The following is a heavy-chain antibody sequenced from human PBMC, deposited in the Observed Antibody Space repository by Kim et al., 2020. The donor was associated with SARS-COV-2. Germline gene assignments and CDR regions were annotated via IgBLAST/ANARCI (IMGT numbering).Heavy chain of an antibody. CDR2: IKPEGSQK. CDR3: VRALYSGYDPSAY. J-gene: IGHJ4*02. CDR1: GFTFGNYW. V-gene: IGHV3-7*03. D-gene: IGHD5-12*01. Sequence: GGSLRLSCAASGFTFGNYWMTWVRQAPGKGMEWVANIKPEGSQKKYVDSVRGRYTISRDNAKNSLYLQMNSLRAEDTAVYYCVRALYSGYDPSAYWGRGTLVT.